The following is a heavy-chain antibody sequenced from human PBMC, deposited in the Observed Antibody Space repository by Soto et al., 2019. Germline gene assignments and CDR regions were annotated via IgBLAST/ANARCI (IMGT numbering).Heavy chain of an antibody. CDR2: ISHDGINK. CDR3: ARAMYSSDYFVKWFEP. V-gene: IGHV3-30-3*01. Sequence: QVRLVESGGGVVQPGRSLRLSCTASGFSFSSYAMYWFRQPPGKGLEWVAVISHDGINKHYADSVKGRVTVSRDNSNQSLDLQLNSLRGEDTAMYYCARAMYSSDYFVKWFEPWGQGTLVTVSS. D-gene: IGHD6-19*01. CDR1: GFSFSSYA. J-gene: IGHJ5*02.